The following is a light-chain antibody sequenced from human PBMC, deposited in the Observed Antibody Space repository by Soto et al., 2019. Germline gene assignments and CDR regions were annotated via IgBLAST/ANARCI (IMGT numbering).Light chain of an antibody. V-gene: IGKV1-5*01. CDR3: QHYNNDFPT. J-gene: IGKJ4*01. CDR1: HSVSNW. Sequence: DAQMTQSPSSLSASVGDRVTMTCLASHSVSNWLAWYQQKPGKAPKLLIYDASSLQTGVPARFRGSGSGTKFTLYINTLQPDDFATYYCQHYNNDFPTFGGGTKVDVK. CDR2: DAS.